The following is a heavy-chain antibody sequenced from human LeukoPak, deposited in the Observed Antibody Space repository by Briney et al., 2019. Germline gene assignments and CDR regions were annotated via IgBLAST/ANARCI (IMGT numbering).Heavy chain of an antibody. D-gene: IGHD3-16*02. J-gene: IGHJ4*02. CDR2: IYYCGSN. V-gene: IGHV4-39*07. Sequence: WLPQAPGKGRVGLGSIYYCGSNYDNPSLERRVTISVDTSKNQFSLKLSSVTAADAAVYYCVMITFGGVIAQDGAYWGQGTLVTVSS. CDR3: VMITFGGVIAQDGAY.